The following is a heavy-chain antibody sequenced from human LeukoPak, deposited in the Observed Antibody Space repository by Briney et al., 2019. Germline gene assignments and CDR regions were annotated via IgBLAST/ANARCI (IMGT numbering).Heavy chain of an antibody. CDR3: ARDYRVGCTGGRCFPIDY. D-gene: IGHD2-15*01. CDR2: ISYDGNNK. V-gene: IGHV3-30*01. CDR1: GFTFSSHA. J-gene: IGHJ4*02. Sequence: GGSLRLSCEPSGFTFSSHAMHWVRQAPGKGLEWVAVISYDGNNKYYADSVKGRFTIARDSSRSTLFLEMNSLRPEDTAVYYCARDYRVGCTGGRCFPIDYWGQGTLVSVSS.